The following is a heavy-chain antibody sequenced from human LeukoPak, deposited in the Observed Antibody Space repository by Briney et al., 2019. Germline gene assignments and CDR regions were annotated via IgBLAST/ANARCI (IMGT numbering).Heavy chain of an antibody. CDR3: ARDQPIDY. J-gene: IGHJ4*02. V-gene: IGHV3-21*01. Sequence: PGGSLRLSCAASGFTFSSYSMNWVRQAPGKGLEWVSSISSSSSYINYADSVKGRFTISRDNAKNSLYLQMNSLRAEDTAVYYCARDQPIDYWGQGTLVTVSS. CDR1: GFTFSSYS. CDR2: ISSSSSYI.